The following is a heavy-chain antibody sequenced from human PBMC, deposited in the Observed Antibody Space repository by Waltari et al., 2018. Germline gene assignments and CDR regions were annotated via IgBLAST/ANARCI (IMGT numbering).Heavy chain of an antibody. J-gene: IGHJ4*02. D-gene: IGHD1-26*01. V-gene: IGHV4-39*01. Sequence: QLQLQESVPGLVKPSESLTLTCTVSGGSFSISSYYWGWIRQPPGKGLEWIGTIFYSVSTYYNPSLKSRVTISIDTSKNQFSLKLSSVTAADTAVYYCARGRSGRAISAPDYWGQGTLVTVSS. CDR2: IFYSVST. CDR1: GGSFSISSYY. CDR3: ARGRSGRAISAPDY.